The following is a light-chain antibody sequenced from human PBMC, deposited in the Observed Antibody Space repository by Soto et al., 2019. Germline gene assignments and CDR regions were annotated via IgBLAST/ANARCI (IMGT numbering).Light chain of an antibody. CDR2: AAS. CDR1: QSISSY. Sequence: DIQMTQSPSSLSASVGDRVTITCRASQSISSYLHWYQQKPGKAPKLLIYAASSLQSGVPSRFSGSGSVTDFTLSISRLQPEDFAIYYCQQSYSTPTWTFGQGTKVEIK. J-gene: IGKJ1*01. CDR3: QQSYSTPTWT. V-gene: IGKV1-39*01.